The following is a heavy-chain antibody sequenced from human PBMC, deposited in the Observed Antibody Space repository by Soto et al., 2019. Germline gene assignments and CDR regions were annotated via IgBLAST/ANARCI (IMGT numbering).Heavy chain of an antibody. V-gene: IGHV1-18*04. D-gene: IGHD3-3*01. Sequence: ASVKVSCKASGYTFTSYGISWVRQAPGQGLEWMGWISAYNGNTNYAQKLQGRVTMTTDTSTSTAYMELRSLRSDDTAVYYCARDQTGATIFGERPHSFDYWGQGNLVTVSS. CDR1: GYTFTSYG. CDR3: ARDQTGATIFGERPHSFDY. CDR2: ISAYNGNT. J-gene: IGHJ4*02.